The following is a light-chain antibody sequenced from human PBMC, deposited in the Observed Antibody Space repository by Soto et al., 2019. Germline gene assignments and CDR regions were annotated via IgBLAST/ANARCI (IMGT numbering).Light chain of an antibody. Sequence: QSVLTQPASVSGSPGQTITISCTGSSSDVGGYNYVSWYQQHPGKAPKLMIYEVNKRPSGVSNRFSGSKSGNTASLTVSGLQAEDEADYYCSSYTSTRTYVFGTGTKLTVL. CDR3: SSYTSTRTYV. CDR2: EVN. J-gene: IGLJ1*01. CDR1: SSDVGGYNY. V-gene: IGLV2-14*01.